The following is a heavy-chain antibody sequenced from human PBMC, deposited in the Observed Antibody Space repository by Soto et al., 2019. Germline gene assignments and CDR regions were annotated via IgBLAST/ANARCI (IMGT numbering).Heavy chain of an antibody. CDR2: MNPNSGTT. CDR3: ARVGSGRYYVPYYYYYYMDV. Sequence: ALMKVSCKASGYTFTSYDINWVRQATGQGLEWMGWMNPNSGTTGYAQKFQGRVTMTRNTPISTAYMELSSLRSEDTAVYYCARVGSGRYYVPYYYYYYMDVWGKGTTVTVSS. J-gene: IGHJ6*03. V-gene: IGHV1-8*01. CDR1: GYTFTSYD. D-gene: IGHD3-10*01.